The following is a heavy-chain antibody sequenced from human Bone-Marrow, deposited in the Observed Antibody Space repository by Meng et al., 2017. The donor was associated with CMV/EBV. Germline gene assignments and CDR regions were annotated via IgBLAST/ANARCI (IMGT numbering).Heavy chain of an antibody. CDR3: AREASAAAGSGGFDY. V-gene: IGHV1-8*01. J-gene: IGHJ4*02. Sequence: ASVKVSCKTSGYTFTGYDINWVRQAAGQGLEWMGWMNPNSGNTGSAQKFQGRITMTRNTSISTAYMELSSLRSEDTAVYYCAREASAAAGSGGFDYWGQGTLVTFSS. CDR1: GYTFTGYD. D-gene: IGHD6-13*01. CDR2: MNPNSGNT.